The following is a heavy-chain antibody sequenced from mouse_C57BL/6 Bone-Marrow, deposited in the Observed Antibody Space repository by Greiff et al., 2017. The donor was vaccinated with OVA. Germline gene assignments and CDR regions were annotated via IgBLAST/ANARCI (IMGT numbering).Heavy chain of an antibody. CDR3: ARRVYYYGSSYVDY. J-gene: IGHJ4*01. D-gene: IGHD1-1*01. CDR2: IHPTSGST. CDR1: GYTFTSYW. Sequence: QVQLQQPGAELVKPGASVKLSCTASGYTFTSYWMHWVKQRPGQGLEWIGMIHPTSGSTNYNEKFKSKATLTVDKSSSTAHMQLSSLTSEVSAVYYCARRVYYYGSSYVDYWGQGTSVTVSS. V-gene: IGHV1-64*01.